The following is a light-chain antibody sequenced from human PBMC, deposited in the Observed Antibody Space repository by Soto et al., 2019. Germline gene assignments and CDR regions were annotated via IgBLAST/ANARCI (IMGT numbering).Light chain of an antibody. CDR2: AAS. CDR1: QGIRNY. CDR3: QQLNSYPRIT. V-gene: IGKV1-9*01. J-gene: IGKJ3*01. Sequence: DIQLTQSPAFLSASVGDRVTITCRAGQGIRNYLAWYQQKAGKAPKLLIYAASTLQNGVPSRFSGSGSGTEFTLTISSLQPEDFATYYCQQLNSYPRITFGPGTKVDIK.